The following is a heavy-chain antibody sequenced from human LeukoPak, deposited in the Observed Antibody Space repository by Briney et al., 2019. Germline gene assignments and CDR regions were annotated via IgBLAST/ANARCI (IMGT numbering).Heavy chain of an antibody. J-gene: IGHJ5*02. D-gene: IGHD3-10*01. CDR2: IYYSGST. Sequence: PSETLSLTCTVSGGSISSGGYYWSWIRQHPGKGLEWIGYIYYSGSTYYNPSLKSRVTISVDTSKNQFSLKLSSVTAADTAVYYCARGGDFGELYWFDPWGQGTLVTVSS. CDR3: ARGGDFGELYWFDP. CDR1: GGSISSGGYY. V-gene: IGHV4-31*03.